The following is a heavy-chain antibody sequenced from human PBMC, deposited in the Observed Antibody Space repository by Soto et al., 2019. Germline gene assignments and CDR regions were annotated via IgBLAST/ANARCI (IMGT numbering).Heavy chain of an antibody. J-gene: IGHJ6*02. CDR1: GGPISSYY. CDR3: ARARVTEGYYYYGMDV. D-gene: IGHD4-4*01. CDR2: IYYSGST. Sequence: LSLTCTVSGGPISSYYWSWIRQPPGKGLEWIGYIYYSGSTNYNPSLKSRVTISVDTSKNQFSLKLSSVTAADTAVYYCARARVTEGYYYYGMDVWGQGTTVTVSS. V-gene: IGHV4-59*01.